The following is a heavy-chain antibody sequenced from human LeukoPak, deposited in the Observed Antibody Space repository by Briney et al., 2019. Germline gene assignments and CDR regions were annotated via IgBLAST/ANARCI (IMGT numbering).Heavy chain of an antibody. CDR1: GYTFTSYG. V-gene: IGHV1-18*01. J-gene: IGHJ4*02. CDR3: ARDRGDILTGYYDY. CDR2: ISAYNGNT. D-gene: IGHD3-9*01. Sequence: ASVKVSCKASGYTFTSYGISWVRQAPGQGLEWMGWISAYNGNTNYAQKLQGRVTMTTDTSTSTAYMELRSLRSDDTAVYYCARDRGDILTGYYDYWGQGTLVTVSS.